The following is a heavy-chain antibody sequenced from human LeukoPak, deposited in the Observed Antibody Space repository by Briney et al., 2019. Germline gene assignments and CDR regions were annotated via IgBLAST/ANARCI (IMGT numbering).Heavy chain of an antibody. V-gene: IGHV4-59*01. CDR1: GGSISTYY. D-gene: IGHD3-22*01. CDR3: TRNYDSSGYTTFGY. J-gene: IGHJ4*02. CDR2: IYYSGRT. Sequence: SAGQARPFSGAGGSISTYYWRWRRRPPGKGGGGSGRIYYSGRTNYNPSLNSRVTIAVDTSKNHFSLQLSSVTAADTAVYYCTRNYDSSGYTTFGYWGRGTLVTVSS.